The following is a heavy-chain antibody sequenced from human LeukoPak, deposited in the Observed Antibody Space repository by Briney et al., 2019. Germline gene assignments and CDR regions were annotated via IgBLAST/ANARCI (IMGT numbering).Heavy chain of an antibody. CDR1: GGSISSYY. J-gene: IGHJ4*02. CDR2: IYYSGGT. Sequence: PSETLSLTCTVSGGSISSYYWSWIRQPPGKGLEWIGYIYYSGGTNYNPSLKSRVTISVDTSKNQFSLKLSSVTAADTAVYYCARRGGDFWSGYYYYFDYWGQGTLVTVSS. CDR3: ARRGGDFWSGYYYYFDY. V-gene: IGHV4-59*01. D-gene: IGHD3-3*01.